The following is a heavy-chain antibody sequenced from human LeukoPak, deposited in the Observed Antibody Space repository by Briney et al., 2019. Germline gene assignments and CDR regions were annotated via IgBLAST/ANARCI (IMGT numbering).Heavy chain of an antibody. CDR1: GFTFSNFG. CDR3: AKDHTIFGVAIGDY. D-gene: IGHD3-3*01. V-gene: IGHV3-30*02. J-gene: IGHJ4*02. CDR2: IRYDETNK. Sequence: GGSLRLSCAASGFTFSNFGMHWVRQTPGKGLEWVAFIRYDETNKYYADSVKGRFTISRDNSKNTLYLQMNSLRAEDTAVYYCAKDHTIFGVAIGDYWGQGTLVTVSS.